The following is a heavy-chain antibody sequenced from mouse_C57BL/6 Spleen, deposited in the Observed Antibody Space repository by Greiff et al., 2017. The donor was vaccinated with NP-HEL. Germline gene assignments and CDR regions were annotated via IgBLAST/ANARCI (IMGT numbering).Heavy chain of an antibody. J-gene: IGHJ4*01. CDR3: ARFNPSYYYGSSPYAMDY. D-gene: IGHD1-1*01. CDR1: GFSLTSYG. Sequence: VKLMESGPGLVQPSQSLSITCTVSGFSLTSYGVHWVRQSPGKGLEWLGVIWSGGSTDYNAAFISRLSISKDNSKSQVFFKMNSLQADDTAIYYCARFNPSYYYGSSPYAMDYWGQGTSVTVSS. CDR2: IWSGGST. V-gene: IGHV2-2*01.